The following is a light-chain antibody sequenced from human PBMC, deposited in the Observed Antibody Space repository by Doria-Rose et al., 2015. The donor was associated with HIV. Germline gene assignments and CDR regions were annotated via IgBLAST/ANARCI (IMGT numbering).Light chain of an antibody. CDR3: MQALQTPYT. V-gene: IGKV2-28*01. CDR1: QSLLHTIGYNY. CDR2: LGS. Sequence: DIVPTQSPLSLPVTPGQPASISCRSSQSLLHTIGYNYLDWYLQKPGQSPQLLIYLGSNRASGVPDRFSGSGSGTDFTLKISRVEAEDVGVYYCMQALQTPYTFGQGTKLEIK. J-gene: IGKJ2*01.